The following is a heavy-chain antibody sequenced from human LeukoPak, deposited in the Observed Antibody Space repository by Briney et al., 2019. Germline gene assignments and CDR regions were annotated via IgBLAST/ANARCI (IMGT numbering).Heavy chain of an antibody. Sequence: GGSLRLSCAASGFTFSSYWMSWVRQAPGKGLEWVANIKQDGSDKYYVDSVKGRFTISRDNAKNTVYLQMSSLRAEDTAVYFCARDSALRDYFDSWGQGTLVTVSS. CDR2: IKQDGSDK. J-gene: IGHJ4*02. CDR1: GFTFSSYW. V-gene: IGHV3-7*01. CDR3: ARDSALRDYFDS. D-gene: IGHD2-15*01.